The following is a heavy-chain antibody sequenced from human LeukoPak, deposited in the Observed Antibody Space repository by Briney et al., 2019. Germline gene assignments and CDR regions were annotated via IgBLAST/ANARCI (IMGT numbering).Heavy chain of an antibody. CDR3: ATRLGVHTRENWFDP. J-gene: IGHJ5*02. Sequence: ASVKVSCKVSGYTLTELSMHWVRQAPGKGLEWMGGFDPEDGETIYAQEFQGRVTMTEDTSTDTAYMELSSLRSEDTAVYCCATRLGVHTRENWFDPWGQGTLVTVSS. CDR2: FDPEDGET. D-gene: IGHD2-8*01. CDR1: GYTLTELS. V-gene: IGHV1-24*01.